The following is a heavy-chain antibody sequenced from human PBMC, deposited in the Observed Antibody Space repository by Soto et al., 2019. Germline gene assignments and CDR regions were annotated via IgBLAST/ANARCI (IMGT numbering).Heavy chain of an antibody. J-gene: IGHJ4*02. CDR2: IYYSGST. V-gene: IGHV4-59*01. D-gene: IGHD1-26*01. CDR3: ARDSGVGVVGSIAPIEY. CDR1: GGSISSYY. Sequence: SSETLSLTCTVSGGSISSYYWRWIRQSTGKGLEWIGYIYYSGSTDYNPSLKSRVTISVDTSKNQFSLKLRSVTAADTAVYYCARDSGVGVVGSIAPIEYWGQGTLVTVSS.